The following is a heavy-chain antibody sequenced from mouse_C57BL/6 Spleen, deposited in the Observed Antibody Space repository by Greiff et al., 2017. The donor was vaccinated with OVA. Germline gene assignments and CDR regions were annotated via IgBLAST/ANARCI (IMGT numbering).Heavy chain of an antibody. Sequence: EVKLMESGAELVRPGASVKLSCTASGFNIKDDYMHWVKQRPEQGLEWIGWIDPENGDTEYASKFQGKATITADTSSNTAYLQLSSLTSEDTAVYYCTTAGSSYGAYWGQGTLVTVSA. CDR2: IDPENGDT. V-gene: IGHV14-4*01. J-gene: IGHJ3*01. CDR1: GFNIKDDY. D-gene: IGHD1-1*01. CDR3: TTAGSSYGAY.